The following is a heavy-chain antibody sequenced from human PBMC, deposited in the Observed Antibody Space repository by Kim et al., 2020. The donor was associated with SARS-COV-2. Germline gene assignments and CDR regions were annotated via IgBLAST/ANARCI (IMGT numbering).Heavy chain of an antibody. V-gene: IGHV6-1*01. Sequence: SQTLSLTCAISGDSVSSNSAAWNWIRQSPSRGLEWLGRTYYRSKWYNDYAVSVKSRITINPDTSKNQFSLQLNSVTPEDTAVYYCARGRRVVVAATDTNFDYWGQGTLVTVSS. D-gene: IGHD2-15*01. J-gene: IGHJ4*02. CDR1: GDSVSSNSAA. CDR2: TYYRSKWYN. CDR3: ARGRRVVVAATDTNFDY.